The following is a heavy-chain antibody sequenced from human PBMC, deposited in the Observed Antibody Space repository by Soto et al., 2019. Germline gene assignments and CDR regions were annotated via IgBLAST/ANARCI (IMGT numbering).Heavy chain of an antibody. D-gene: IGHD3-3*01. J-gene: IGHJ4*02. CDR2: ISSSGSTI. V-gene: IGHV3-11*01. CDR3: ASGMAGDFWSGYYKYYFDY. CDR1: GFTFSDYY. Sequence: GGSLRLSCAASGFTFSDYYMSWIRQAPGKGLEWDSYISSSGSTIYYADSVKGRFTISRDNAKNSLYLQMNSLRAEDTAVYYCASGMAGDFWSGYYKYYFDYWGQGTLVTVSS.